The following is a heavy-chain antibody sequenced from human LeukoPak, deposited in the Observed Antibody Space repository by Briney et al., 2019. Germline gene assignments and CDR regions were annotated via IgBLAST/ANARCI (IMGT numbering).Heavy chain of an antibody. J-gene: IGHJ4*02. D-gene: IGHD1-26*01. Sequence: ASVKVSCKSSGYSFTGYYMHWVRQAPGQGLEWMGWINPNSGGTNDAQKFQGRVSMTRDTSISTAYMELSRLRSEAAAVYYCARAPWGVVGARSFDYWGPGTLVTASS. CDR2: INPNSGGT. CDR3: ARAPWGVVGARSFDY. V-gene: IGHV1-2*02. CDR1: GYSFTGYY.